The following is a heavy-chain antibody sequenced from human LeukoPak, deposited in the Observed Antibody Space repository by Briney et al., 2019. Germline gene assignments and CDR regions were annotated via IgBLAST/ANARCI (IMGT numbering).Heavy chain of an antibody. J-gene: IGHJ4*02. Sequence: SQTLSLTCTVSGGSISSGDYYRSWIRQPPGKGLEWIGYIYYSGSTYYNPSLKSRVTISVDTSKNQFSLKLSSVTAADTAVYYCARVARYDKGPNSYYFDYWGQGTLVTVSS. CDR3: ARVARYDKGPNSYYFDY. CDR1: GGSISSGDYY. V-gene: IGHV4-30-4*01. CDR2: IYYSGST. D-gene: IGHD3-22*01.